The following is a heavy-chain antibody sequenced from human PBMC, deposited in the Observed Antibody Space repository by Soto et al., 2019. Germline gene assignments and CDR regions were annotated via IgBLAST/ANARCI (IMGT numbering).Heavy chain of an antibody. CDR3: ARGVLWFGEGYYYMDV. J-gene: IGHJ6*03. V-gene: IGHV4-59*08. Sequence: SETLSLTCTVSGGSISSYYWSWIRQPPGKGLEWIGYIYYSGSTNYNPSLKSRVTISVDTSKNQFSLKLSSVTAADTAVYYCARGVLWFGEGYYYMDVWGKGTTVTVSS. CDR1: GGSISSYY. CDR2: IYYSGST. D-gene: IGHD3-10*01.